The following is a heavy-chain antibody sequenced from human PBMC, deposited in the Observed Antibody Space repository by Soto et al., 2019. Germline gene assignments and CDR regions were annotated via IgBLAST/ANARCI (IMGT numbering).Heavy chain of an antibody. V-gene: IGHV1-69*13. CDR1: GDTFSSYA. Sequence: SVKVSCKASGDTFSSYAISWVRQAPGQGLEWMGGIIPIFGTANYAQKFQGRVTITADESTSTAYMELSSLRSEDTAVYYCARAPNRGVVTPGGMDVWGQGTTVTVSS. CDR2: IIPIFGTA. CDR3: ARAPNRGVVTPGGMDV. D-gene: IGHD2-21*02. J-gene: IGHJ6*02.